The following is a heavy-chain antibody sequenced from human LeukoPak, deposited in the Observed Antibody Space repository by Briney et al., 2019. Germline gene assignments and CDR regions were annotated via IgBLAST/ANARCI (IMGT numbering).Heavy chain of an antibody. Sequence: SGGSLRLSCTASGFTFDDYAMRWVRQAPGKGLEWVSGISWNSGRIGYADSVKGRFTISRDNAKNSLYLQMNSLRAEDTALYYCAKNRGAYNDGFDIWGQGTMVTVSS. V-gene: IGHV3-9*01. J-gene: IGHJ3*02. D-gene: IGHD5-24*01. CDR2: ISWNSGRI. CDR3: AKNRGAYNDGFDI. CDR1: GFTFDDYA.